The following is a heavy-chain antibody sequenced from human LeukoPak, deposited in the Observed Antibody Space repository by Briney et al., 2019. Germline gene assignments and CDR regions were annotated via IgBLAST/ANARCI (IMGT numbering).Heavy chain of an antibody. CDR2: IISSSSFI. J-gene: IGHJ4*02. D-gene: IGHD2-2*01. CDR1: GFTFSSYT. CDR3: ARDFGGYCSSSSCYLGFLDY. V-gene: IGHV3-21*03. Sequence: GGSLRLSCAASGFTFSSYTMNWVRQAPGKGLEWISSIISSSSFIYYADSVKGRFTISRDNAKNSLYLQMNSLRAEDTAVYYCARDFGGYCSSSSCYLGFLDYWGQGTLDTVSS.